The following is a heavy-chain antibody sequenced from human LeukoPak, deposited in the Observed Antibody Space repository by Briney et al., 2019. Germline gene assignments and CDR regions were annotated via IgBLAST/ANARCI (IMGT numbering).Heavy chain of an antibody. CDR1: GYTFTSYD. D-gene: IGHD3-10*01. V-gene: IGHV1-8*01. J-gene: IGHJ6*02. CDR3: ARGGSLGELLYPYYYYGMDV. CDR2: MNPNSGNT. Sequence: GASVKVSCKASGYTFTSYDINWVRQATGQGPEWRGWMNPNSGNTGYAQKFQGRVTMTRNTSISTAYMELSSLRSEDTAVYYCARGGSLGELLYPYYYYGMDVWGQGTTVTVSS.